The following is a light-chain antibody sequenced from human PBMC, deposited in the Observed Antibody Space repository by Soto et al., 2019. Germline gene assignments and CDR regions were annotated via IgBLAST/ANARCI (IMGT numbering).Light chain of an antibody. J-gene: IGKJ1*01. CDR3: QQYGSSPRT. Sequence: DIVLTHSPATLSLSPWERATLSCRASQRIATSYLGWYQQKPGQAPRLPIYGTSKRAADIPDRFSGSGSGTDFTLTISRLEAEDSAVYYCQQYGSSPRTFGQGTKVDIK. V-gene: IGKV3-20*01. CDR1: QRIATSY. CDR2: GTS.